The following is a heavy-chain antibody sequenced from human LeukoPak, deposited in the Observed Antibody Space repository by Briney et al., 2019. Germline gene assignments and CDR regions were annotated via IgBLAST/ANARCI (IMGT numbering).Heavy chain of an antibody. V-gene: IGHV3-23*01. D-gene: IGHD5-12*01. Sequence: PGGSLRLSCSASGFTFTTYGMNWVRQAPGKGLEWVSGIGGSGNRTYYADSVKGRFTISRDNSKNTLYLQMKSLRAEDTAVYYCAKGGGYEAQYYYYYLDVWGKGTTVTISS. J-gene: IGHJ6*03. CDR1: GFTFTTYG. CDR2: IGGSGNRT. CDR3: AKGGGYEAQYYYYYLDV.